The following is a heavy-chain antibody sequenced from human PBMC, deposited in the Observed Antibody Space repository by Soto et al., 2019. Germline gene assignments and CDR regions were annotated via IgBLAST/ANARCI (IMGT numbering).Heavy chain of an antibody. Sequence: QVQLVQSGAEVKKPGSSVKVSCKASGGTFSSYTISWVRQAPGQGLEWMGRIIPILGIANYAQKFQGRVTITADKSTSTAYMELSSLRSEDTAVYYCARVPGYCSGGSCYPRNWFDPWGQGTLVTVSS. CDR1: GGTFSSYT. V-gene: IGHV1-69*02. CDR2: IIPILGIA. J-gene: IGHJ5*02. CDR3: ARVPGYCSGGSCYPRNWFDP. D-gene: IGHD2-15*01.